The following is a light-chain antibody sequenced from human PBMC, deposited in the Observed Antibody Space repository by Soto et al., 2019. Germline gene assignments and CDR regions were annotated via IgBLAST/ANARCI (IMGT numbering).Light chain of an antibody. CDR1: QSVSSN. CDR3: QQYNNWPRT. J-gene: IGKJ1*01. CDR2: GAS. Sequence: EIVMTQSPATLSVSPGERATLSRRASQSVSSNLAWYQQKPGQAPRLLFYGASTRATGIPARFSGSGSGTEFTLTISSLQSEDFAVYYCQQYNNWPRTFGQGTKVDIK. V-gene: IGKV3-15*01.